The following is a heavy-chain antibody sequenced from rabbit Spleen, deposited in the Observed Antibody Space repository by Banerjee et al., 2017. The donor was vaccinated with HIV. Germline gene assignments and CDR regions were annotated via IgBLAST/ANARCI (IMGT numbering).Heavy chain of an antibody. J-gene: IGHJ4*01. CDR3: ARDLVTVIGWNFSL. CDR2: INAVTGKA. CDR1: GFSFSNKAV. D-gene: IGHD1-1*01. V-gene: IGHV1S45*01. Sequence: EQLKESGGGLVQPGGSLKLSCTASGFSFSNKAVMCWVRQTPGKGLEWIACINAVTGKAVYASWAKGRFTFSKTSSTTVTLQMTSLTAADTATYFCARDLVTVIGWNFSLWGPGTLVTVS.